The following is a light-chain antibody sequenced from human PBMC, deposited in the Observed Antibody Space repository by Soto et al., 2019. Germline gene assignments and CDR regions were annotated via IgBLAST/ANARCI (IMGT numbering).Light chain of an antibody. Sequence: AIQLTQSPSSLSASVGDRVTITCRASQGIISALAWYQQKPGKAPKLLIYDASSLESGGPSRFSGQGSGTDFTLTISSLQPEDFATYYCQQFNSYPLTFGQGTRLEIK. CDR2: DAS. CDR1: QGIISA. J-gene: IGKJ5*01. V-gene: IGKV1-13*02. CDR3: QQFNSYPLT.